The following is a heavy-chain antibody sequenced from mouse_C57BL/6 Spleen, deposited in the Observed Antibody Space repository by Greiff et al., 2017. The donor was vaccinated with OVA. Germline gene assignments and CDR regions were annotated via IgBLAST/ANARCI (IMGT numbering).Heavy chain of an antibody. CDR2: VYPYNGGT. CDR1: GFTFTDYY. D-gene: IGHD1-1*01. Sequence: VQLQQSGPVLVKPGPSVKISCKASGFTFTDYYMHWVKQSHGKSLEWIGLVYPYNGGTSYNQKFKGKATLTVDTSSSTAYMELNSLTSEDSAVDYCARLWYYGEGYFDVWGTGTTVTVSS. CDR3: ARLWYYGEGYFDV. V-gene: IGHV1-36*01. J-gene: IGHJ1*03.